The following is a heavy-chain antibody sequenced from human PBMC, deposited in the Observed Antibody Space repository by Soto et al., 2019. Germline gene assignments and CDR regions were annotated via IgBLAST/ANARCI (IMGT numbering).Heavy chain of an antibody. CDR3: ARVPSTSYHYFDY. D-gene: IGHD2-2*01. CDR1: GFTVSSYY. V-gene: IGHV3-66*01. CDR2: IYSAGSA. Sequence: GGSLRLSCAASGFTVSSYYMSWVRQAPGKGLEWVSVIYSAGSADFADSVKGRFTISRDNSKNTLYLQMSSLRAEDTAVYYCARVPSTSYHYFDYWGQGTLVTVSS. J-gene: IGHJ4*02.